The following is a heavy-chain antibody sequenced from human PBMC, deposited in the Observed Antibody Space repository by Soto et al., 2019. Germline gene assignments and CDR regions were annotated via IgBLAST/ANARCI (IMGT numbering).Heavy chain of an antibody. D-gene: IGHD3-9*01. CDR3: AKDHVAGLVPSYYYMDV. CDR2: ISGSGGST. Sequence: HPGGSLRLSCAASGFTFSSYAMSWVRQAPGKGLEWVSAISGSGGSTYYADSVKGRFTISRDNSKNTLYLQMNSLRAEDTAVYYCAKDHVAGLVPSYYYMDVWGKGTTVTVSS. CDR1: GFTFSSYA. J-gene: IGHJ6*03. V-gene: IGHV3-23*01.